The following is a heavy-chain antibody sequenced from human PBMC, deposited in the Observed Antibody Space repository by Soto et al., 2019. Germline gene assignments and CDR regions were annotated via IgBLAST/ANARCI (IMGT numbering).Heavy chain of an antibody. Sequence: EVQLLDSGGGLVQPGGSLRLSCAASGFTFSNYVMNWVRQAPGKGLDWVSAISASGGSTYYADSVKGRFTISRDNSKNTLYLQMSSLRAEDTAVYYCAKGHLGSGYDLDYLGQGTLVTVSS. V-gene: IGHV3-23*01. CDR2: ISASGGST. J-gene: IGHJ4*02. CDR3: AKGHLGSGYDLDY. D-gene: IGHD5-12*01. CDR1: GFTFSNYV.